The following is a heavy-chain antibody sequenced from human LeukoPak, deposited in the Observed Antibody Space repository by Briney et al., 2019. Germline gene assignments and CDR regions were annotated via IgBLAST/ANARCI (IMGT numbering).Heavy chain of an antibody. Sequence: SETLSLTCIVSDGSISISSYYWGWIRQPPGKGLEWIGTIYYSGSTYYNPSLRSRLTISADTSKNQFSLKLTSVTAADTAVYYCARSDFYAFDNWGQGTPVTVSS. CDR1: DGSISISSYY. J-gene: IGHJ4*02. CDR2: IYYSGST. V-gene: IGHV4-39*01. D-gene: IGHD2/OR15-2a*01. CDR3: ARSDFYAFDN.